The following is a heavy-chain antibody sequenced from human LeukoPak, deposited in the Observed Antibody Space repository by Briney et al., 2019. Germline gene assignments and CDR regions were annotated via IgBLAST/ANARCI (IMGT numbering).Heavy chain of an antibody. CDR1: GGTFSSYA. V-gene: IGHV1-69*13. CDR2: IIPIFGTA. J-gene: IGHJ4*02. CDR3: ARDIPNNWGLGY. Sequence: SVKVSCKASGGTFSSYAISWVRQAPGQGLEWMGGIIPIFGTANYAQKFQGRVTITADESTSTAYMELSSLRSEDTAVYYCARDIPNNWGLGYWGQGTLVTVSS. D-gene: IGHD7-27*01.